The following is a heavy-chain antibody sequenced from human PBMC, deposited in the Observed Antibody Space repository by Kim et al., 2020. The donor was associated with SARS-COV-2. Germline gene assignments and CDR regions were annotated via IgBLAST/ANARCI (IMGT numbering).Heavy chain of an antibody. Sequence: GGSLRLSCAASGFKFSDYSMSWVRQALGKGLEWVSLIRPRGAAASYADSFQGRFTVSRDDSINTLFLQMSGLKAEDPATYYCAKEYDSVAYSHYSIWGQGILVTVSS. CDR3: AKEYDSVAYSHYSI. D-gene: IGHD2-15*01. J-gene: IGHJ4*02. V-gene: IGHV3-23*01. CDR2: IRPRGAAA. CDR1: GFKFSDYS.